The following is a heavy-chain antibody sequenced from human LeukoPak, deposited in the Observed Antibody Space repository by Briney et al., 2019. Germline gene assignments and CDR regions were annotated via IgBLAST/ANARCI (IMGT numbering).Heavy chain of an antibody. D-gene: IGHD3-22*01. CDR2: INTDGSST. V-gene: IGHV3-74*01. J-gene: IGHJ6*03. CDR1: GFTFTRYW. CDR3: ANWRDSSGYPVSYYYYYMDV. Sequence: GGSLRLSCAASGFTFTRYWMHWVRQAPGKGLVWVSRINTDGSSTAYADSVKGRFTTSRDNAKNTVYLQMNSLRAEDTAVYYCANWRDSSGYPVSYYYYYMDVWGKGTTVTVSS.